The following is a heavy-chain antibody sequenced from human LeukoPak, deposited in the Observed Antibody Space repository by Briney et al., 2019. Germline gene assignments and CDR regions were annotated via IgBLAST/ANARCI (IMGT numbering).Heavy chain of an antibody. D-gene: IGHD1-26*01. CDR1: GFTFSSSA. CDR2: ITSSSTYI. V-gene: IGHV3-21*01. Sequence: GGSLRLSCAASGFTFSSSAMSWVRQAPGKGLEWVSSITSSSTYIYYADSVKGRFTISRDNARNSLYLQMNSLRAEDTAVYYCARDPYSGSYGNDYYYYMDVWGKGTTVTISS. J-gene: IGHJ6*03. CDR3: ARDPYSGSYGNDYYYYMDV.